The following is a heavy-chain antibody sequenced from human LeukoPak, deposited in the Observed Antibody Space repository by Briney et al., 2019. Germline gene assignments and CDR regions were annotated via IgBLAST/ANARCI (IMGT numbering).Heavy chain of an antibody. D-gene: IGHD1/OR15-1a*01. V-gene: IGHV1-18*01. CDR2: ISAYNGNT. J-gene: IGHJ4*02. Sequence: AASVKVSCKASGYTFISYGISWVRQAPGQGLEWMGWISAYNGNTNYAQKLQGRVTMTTDTSTSTAYTELRSLKSDDTAVYYCXXXXXXDANRPSDYWGQGTLVTVSS. CDR3: XXXXXXDANRPSDY. CDR1: GYTFISYG.